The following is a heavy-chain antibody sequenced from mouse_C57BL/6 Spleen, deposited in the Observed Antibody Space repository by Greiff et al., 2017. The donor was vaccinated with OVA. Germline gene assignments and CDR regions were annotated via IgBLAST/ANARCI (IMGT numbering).Heavy chain of an antibody. CDR3: AREGGYDYDGFAY. CDR2: ISDGGSYT. Sequence: EVKVEESGGGLVKPGGSLKLSCAASGFTFSSYAMSWVRQTPEKRLEWVATISDGGSYTYYPDNVKGRFTISRDKAKNNLYLQMSHLKSEDTAMYYCAREGGYDYDGFAYWGQGTLVTVSA. J-gene: IGHJ3*01. D-gene: IGHD2-4*01. V-gene: IGHV5-4*01. CDR1: GFTFSSYA.